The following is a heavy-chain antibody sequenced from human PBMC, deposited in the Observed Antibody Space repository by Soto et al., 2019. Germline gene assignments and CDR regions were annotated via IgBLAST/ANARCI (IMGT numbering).Heavy chain of an antibody. CDR1: GGSIYTYS. V-gene: IGHV4-4*08. D-gene: IGHD3-22*01. Sequence: SETLSLTCTVSGGSIYTYSWTWLRQPAGKGLEWIGHIYSSGSANYNPSLQSRVTISVDMSKNQFSLNVNSVTAADTAVFYCARSTFWYYHETGGYYGFDNWGQGTLVTVSS. J-gene: IGHJ4*02. CDR3: ARSTFWYYHETGGYYGFDN. CDR2: IYSSGSA.